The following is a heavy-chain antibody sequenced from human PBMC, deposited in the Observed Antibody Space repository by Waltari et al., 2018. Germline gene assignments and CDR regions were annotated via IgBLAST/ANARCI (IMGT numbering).Heavy chain of an antibody. CDR1: GFSFSTYG. Sequence: QVHLVESGGGVVQPGRSLRLSCAASGFSFSTYGMHWVRQAPGKGLEWVASIWNDGGKKYYAVSWKVRFTISRDNSKNTLYLQLNSLRTEDTAMYYCAKCQESSHFDYWGQGTLVSVAS. D-gene: IGHD6-6*01. CDR2: IWNDGGKK. V-gene: IGHV3-33*08. J-gene: IGHJ4*02. CDR3: AKCQESSHFDY.